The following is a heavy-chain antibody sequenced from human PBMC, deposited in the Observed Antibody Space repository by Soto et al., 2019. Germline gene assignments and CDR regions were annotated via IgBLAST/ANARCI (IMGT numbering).Heavy chain of an antibody. CDR3: ARGHGLSVDY. Sequence: QVQLQESGPGLVKPSETLSLTCTVSGGSVNNSSYYWSWIRQPPGKDLEWIGYIYSTGSTNYKPYLKSRVTISIDTSKNQFALRLNSVTAADTAVYYCARGHGLSVDYWGQGTLVTASS. CDR1: GGSVNNSSYY. J-gene: IGHJ4*02. V-gene: IGHV4-61*01. CDR2: IYSTGST.